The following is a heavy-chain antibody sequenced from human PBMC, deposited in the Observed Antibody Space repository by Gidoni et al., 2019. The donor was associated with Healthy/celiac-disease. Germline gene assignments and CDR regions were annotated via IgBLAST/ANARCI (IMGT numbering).Heavy chain of an antibody. CDR2: ISYDGSNK. J-gene: IGHJ4*02. V-gene: IGHV3-30*18. Sequence: QVQLVESGGGVVQPGRSLRLSCAAPGFPFSSYGMHWVRQAPGKGLEWVAVISYDGSNKYYADSVKGRFTISRDNSKNTLYLQMNSLRAEDTAVYYCAKLGSSGWYENYYFDYWGQGTLVTVSS. CDR3: AKLGSSGWYENYYFDY. CDR1: GFPFSSYG. D-gene: IGHD6-19*01.